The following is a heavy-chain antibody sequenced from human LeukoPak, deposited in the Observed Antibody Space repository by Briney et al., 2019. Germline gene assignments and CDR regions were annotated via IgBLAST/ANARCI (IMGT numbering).Heavy chain of an antibody. J-gene: IGHJ4*02. V-gene: IGHV3-7*01. D-gene: IGHD3-10*01. Sequence: GGSLRLSCAASGFTFSDYWVSWVRQAPGKGLEWVANIKYHGSDEHYVDSVRGRFTISRDNAKNSLFLQMNSLRAEDTAVYYCARIGGSGTYWDYWGQGTLDTVSS. CDR3: ARIGGSGTYWDY. CDR2: IKYHGSDE. CDR1: GFTFSDYW.